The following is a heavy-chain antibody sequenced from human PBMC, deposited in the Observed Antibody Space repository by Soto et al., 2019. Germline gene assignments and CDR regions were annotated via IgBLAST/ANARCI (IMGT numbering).Heavy chain of an antibody. J-gene: IGHJ4*02. CDR3: ELSHTVTNDY. CDR2: INSDGGST. D-gene: IGHD4-17*01. CDR1: GLTFSSYW. V-gene: IGHV3-74*01. Sequence: EVQLVESGGGLVQPGGSLRLSCAASGLTFSSYWMHWVRQAPGKGLVWVSRINSDGGSTSYADSVKGRFTISRDNAKNTLYLQMNSLRAEDTAVYYCELSHTVTNDYWGQGTLVTVSS.